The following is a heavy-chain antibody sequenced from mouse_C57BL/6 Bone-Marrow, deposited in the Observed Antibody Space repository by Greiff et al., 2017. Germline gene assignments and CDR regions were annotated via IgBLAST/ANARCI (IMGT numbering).Heavy chain of an antibody. Sequence: QVQLQQSGPELVKPGASVKISCKASGYAFSSSWMNWVKQRPGKGLEWIGRIYPGDGDTNYNGKFKGKATLTADKSSSTAYMQLSSLTSEDSAVYSCARDRYYGSSLHWYFDVWGTGTTVTVSS. CDR2: IYPGDGDT. D-gene: IGHD1-1*01. V-gene: IGHV1-82*01. CDR1: GYAFSSSW. CDR3: ARDRYYGSSLHWYFDV. J-gene: IGHJ1*03.